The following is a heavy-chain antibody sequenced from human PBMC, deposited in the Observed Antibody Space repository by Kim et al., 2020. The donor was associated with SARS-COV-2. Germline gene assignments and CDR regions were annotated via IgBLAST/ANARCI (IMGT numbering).Heavy chain of an antibody. CDR2: IYYSGST. D-gene: IGHD1-1*01. CDR1: GGSISSSSYY. Sequence: SETLSLTCTVSGGSISSSSYYWGWIRQPPGKGLEWIGSIYYSGSTYYNPSLKSRVTISVDTSKNQFSLKLSSVTAADTAVYYCARGQLPEASPTYWGQGTLVTVSS. CDR3: ARGQLPEASPTY. V-gene: IGHV4-39*07. J-gene: IGHJ4*02.